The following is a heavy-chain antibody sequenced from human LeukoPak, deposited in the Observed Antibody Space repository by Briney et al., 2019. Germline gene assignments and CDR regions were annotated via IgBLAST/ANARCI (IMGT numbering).Heavy chain of an antibody. D-gene: IGHD3-22*01. CDR3: ASEEDSSGYYGGFFGY. V-gene: IGHV1-3*01. Sequence: ASVKVSCEASGYTFTSYAMHWVRQAPGQRLEWMGWINAGNGNTKYSQKFQGRVTITRDTSASTAYMELSSLRSEDTAVYYCASEEDSSGYYGGFFGYWGQGTLVTVSS. CDR2: INAGNGNT. CDR1: GYTFTSYA. J-gene: IGHJ4*02.